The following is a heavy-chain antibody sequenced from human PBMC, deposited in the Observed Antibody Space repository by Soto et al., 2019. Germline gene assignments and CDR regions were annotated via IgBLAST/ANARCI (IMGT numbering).Heavy chain of an antibody. CDR3: ARRSYSSRFYPSGMDV. V-gene: IGHV3-7*05. CDR1: GFTFITYW. Sequence: GGSLRLSCAASGFTFITYWMSWVRQAPGKGLEWVANIKPDGSEKWYVDSVKGRFTISRDNAKNSLYLQMNSLRAEDTALYYCARRSYSSRFYPSGMDVWGQGTMVTVSS. J-gene: IGHJ6*02. D-gene: IGHD6-13*01. CDR2: IKPDGSEK.